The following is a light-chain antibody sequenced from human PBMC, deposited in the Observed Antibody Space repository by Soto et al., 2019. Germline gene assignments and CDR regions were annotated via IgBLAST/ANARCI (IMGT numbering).Light chain of an antibody. J-gene: IGLJ2*01. Sequence: QSALTQPASVSGSPGQSITISCTGTSGDVGSYNLVSWYQQHPGKAPKPMIYEGSKRPSGVSNRFSGSKSGNTASLTISGLQAEDEADYYCCSYAGSSTYVVFGGGTQLTVL. V-gene: IGLV2-23*01. CDR2: EGS. CDR1: SGDVGSYNL. CDR3: CSYAGSSTYVV.